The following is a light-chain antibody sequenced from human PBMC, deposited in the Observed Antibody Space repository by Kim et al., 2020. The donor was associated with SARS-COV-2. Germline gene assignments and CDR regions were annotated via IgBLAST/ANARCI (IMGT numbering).Light chain of an antibody. CDR1: QSVTNNY. J-gene: IGKJ3*01. V-gene: IGKV3-20*01. CDR2: GAS. Sequence: SPGERATLSCRASQSVTNNYLAWYQQKPGQAPRLLIYGASSRATGIPDRFSGSGSGTDFTLTISRLEPEDFAVYYCQQYGTSLRTFGPGTKVDIK. CDR3: QQYGTSLRT.